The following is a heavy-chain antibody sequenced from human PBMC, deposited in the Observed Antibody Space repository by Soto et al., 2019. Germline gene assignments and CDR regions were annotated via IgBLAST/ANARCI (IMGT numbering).Heavy chain of an antibody. CDR3: ARDRSPRAEGSAFDI. J-gene: IGHJ3*02. Sequence: GGSLRLSCAASGFTFSSYWMSWVRQAPGKGLEWVANIKQDGSEKYYVDSVKGRFTISRDNAKNSLYLQMNSLRAEDTAVYYCARDRSPRAEGSAFDIWGQGTMVTVSS. D-gene: IGHD2-15*01. V-gene: IGHV3-7*01. CDR1: GFTFSSYW. CDR2: IKQDGSEK.